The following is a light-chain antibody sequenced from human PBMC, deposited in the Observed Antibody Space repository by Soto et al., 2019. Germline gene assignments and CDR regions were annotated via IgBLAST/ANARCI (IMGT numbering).Light chain of an antibody. CDR3: QQARSFPVT. CDR2: ATS. CDR1: QDVGRW. Sequence: DIQMTQSPSSLSASVGDTVTITCRSSQDVGRWLSWYQQKPGKAPKILIFATSTLQSGVPSRFSGSGSGTDFTLNITSLQSEDFATYYCQQARSFPVTFGQGTRLEIK. J-gene: IGKJ5*01. V-gene: IGKV1D-12*01.